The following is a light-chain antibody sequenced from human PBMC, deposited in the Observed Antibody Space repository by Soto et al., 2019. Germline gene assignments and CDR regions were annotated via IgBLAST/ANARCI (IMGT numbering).Light chain of an antibody. CDR3: QQRSNWPKT. CDR1: QSVSSY. J-gene: IGKJ1*01. Sequence: EMLLTHSPGTLSLSPGERATLSCRASQSVSSYLAWYQQKPGQAPRLLIYDASNRATGIPARFSGSGSGTDFTLTISSLEPEDFAVYYCQQRSNWPKTFGQGTKVDIK. CDR2: DAS. V-gene: IGKV3-11*01.